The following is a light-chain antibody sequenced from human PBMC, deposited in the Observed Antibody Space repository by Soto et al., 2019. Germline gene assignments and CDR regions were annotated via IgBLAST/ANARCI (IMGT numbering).Light chain of an antibody. CDR3: QQYNSYSSYT. CDR2: DAS. V-gene: IGKV1-5*01. J-gene: IGKJ2*01. Sequence: DIQMTQSPSALSASVGDRVTITCRASQSISSWLAWYQQKPGKAPKLLIYDASSLESGDPSRFSGSVSRTEFTLTISSLQPDDFATYFCQQYNSYSSYTFGQGTKLEIK. CDR1: QSISSW.